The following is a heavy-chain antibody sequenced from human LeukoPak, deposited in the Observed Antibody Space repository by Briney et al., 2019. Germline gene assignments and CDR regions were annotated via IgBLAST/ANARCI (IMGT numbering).Heavy chain of an antibody. CDR3: AREVLGGNPSSKATKRRFGETPETNFDY. J-gene: IGHJ4*02. D-gene: IGHD3-10*01. CDR2: IKQDGSEK. V-gene: IGHV3-7*01. CDR1: GFTLSSYW. Sequence: GGSLRLSCAASGFTLSSYWMSWVRQAPGKGLEWVANIKQDGSEKNYVDSVKGRFTISRDNAKNSLYLQMKSLRAEDTAVYYCAREVLGGNPSSKATKRRFGETPETNFDYWGQGTLVTVSS.